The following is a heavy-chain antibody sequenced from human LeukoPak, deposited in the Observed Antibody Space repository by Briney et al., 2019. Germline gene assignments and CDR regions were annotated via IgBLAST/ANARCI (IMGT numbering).Heavy chain of an antibody. J-gene: IGHJ4*02. CDR3: ARDLSSSWYPYYFDY. CDR2: ISSSSSYI. D-gene: IGHD6-13*01. Sequence: GGSLRLSCAASGFTFSSYAMNWVRQAPGKGLEWVSSISSSSSYIYYADSVKGRFTISRDNAKNSLYLQMNSLRAEDTAVYYCARDLSSSWYPYYFDYWGQGTLVTVSS. CDR1: GFTFSSYA. V-gene: IGHV3-21*01.